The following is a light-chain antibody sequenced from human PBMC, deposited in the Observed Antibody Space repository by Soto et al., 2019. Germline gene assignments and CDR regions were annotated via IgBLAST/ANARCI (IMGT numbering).Light chain of an antibody. V-gene: IGKV1-9*01. J-gene: IGKJ1*01. CDR3: QQLNSYPRT. CDR1: QGISSY. CDR2: VAS. Sequence: DIQLTQSPSFLSASVGDRVTITCRARQGISSYLAWYQQKPWKAPKLLIYVASTLQSGVPSRFSGSVSGTEFPLTISSLQPEDFATYYCQQLNSYPRTFGHGTKVEIK.